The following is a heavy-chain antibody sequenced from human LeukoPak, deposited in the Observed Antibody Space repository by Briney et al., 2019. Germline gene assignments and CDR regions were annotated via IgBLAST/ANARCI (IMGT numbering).Heavy chain of an antibody. V-gene: IGHV1-8*01. CDR2: MNPNSGNT. CDR1: GYTFTSYD. J-gene: IGHJ6*02. Sequence: ASVKVSCKASGYTFTSYDINWVRQATGQGLEWMGWMNPNSGNTGYAQKLQGRVTMTRNTSISTAYMELSSLRSEDTAVYYCARDLHDYDFWSGYYLYGMDVWGQGTTVTVSS. D-gene: IGHD3-3*01. CDR3: ARDLHDYDFWSGYYLYGMDV.